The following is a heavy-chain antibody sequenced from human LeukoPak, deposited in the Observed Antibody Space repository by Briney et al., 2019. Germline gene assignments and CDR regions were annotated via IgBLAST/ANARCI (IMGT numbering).Heavy chain of an antibody. V-gene: IGHV3-23*01. J-gene: IGHJ4*02. CDR2: ISGSGGTT. Sequence: GGSLTLSCEASGFSCYAMSWGCLAPGKGLEWVSVISGSGGTTKYADSVRGRFTISTDNSKNTLYLQINSLRADATAVYSCKKEPSTSPYCSGGSCYFEYWGKGTLVTVSS. CDR1: GFSCYA. D-gene: IGHD2-15*01. CDR3: KKEPSTSPYCSGGSCYFEY.